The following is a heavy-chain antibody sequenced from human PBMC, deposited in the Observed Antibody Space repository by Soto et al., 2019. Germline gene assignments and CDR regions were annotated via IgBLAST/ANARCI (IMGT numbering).Heavy chain of an antibody. J-gene: IGHJ5*02. CDR2: ISAYNGNT. CDR3: ARDSPIFGVVVRGDNWFDP. Sequence: ASVKVSCKASGYTFTSYGISWVRQAPGQGLEWMGWISAYNGNTNYAQKLQGRVTMTTDTSTSTAYMELRSLRSDDTAVYYCARDSPIFGVVVRGDNWFDPRGQGTLVTVSS. D-gene: IGHD3-3*01. CDR1: GYTFTSYG. V-gene: IGHV1-18*01.